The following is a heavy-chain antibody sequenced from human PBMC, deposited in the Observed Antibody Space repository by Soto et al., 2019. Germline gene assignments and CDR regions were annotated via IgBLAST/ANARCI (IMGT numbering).Heavy chain of an antibody. V-gene: IGHV3-66*01. J-gene: IGHJ3*01. CDR2: IYSGGST. CDR1: GFTVSSNY. Sequence: GGSLRLSCAASGFTVSSNYMSWVRQAPGKGLEWVSVIYSGGSTYYADSVKGRFTISRDNYKNTLYLQMNSLRAEDTAVYYCAREYQDSSGYLIWGQGTRVNVSS. CDR3: AREYQDSSGYLI. D-gene: IGHD3-22*01.